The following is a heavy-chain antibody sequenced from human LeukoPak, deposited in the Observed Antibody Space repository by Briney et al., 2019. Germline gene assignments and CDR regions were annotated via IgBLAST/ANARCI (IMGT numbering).Heavy chain of an antibody. Sequence: PSETLSLTCVVYGGSFSSYCWSWIRQPPGKRLEWIGEINYSGSTDYNPSLKSRVTISVDTSKNQFSLKLSSVTAADTAVYYCASGFVDTAMVTGYYFDYWGQGTLVTVSS. V-gene: IGHV4-34*01. D-gene: IGHD5-18*01. CDR2: INYSGST. J-gene: IGHJ4*02. CDR1: GGSFSSYC. CDR3: ASGFVDTAMVTGYYFDY.